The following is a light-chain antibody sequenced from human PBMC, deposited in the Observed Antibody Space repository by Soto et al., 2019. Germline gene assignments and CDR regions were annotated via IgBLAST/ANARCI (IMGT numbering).Light chain of an antibody. CDR2: DAS. J-gene: IGKJ4*01. V-gene: IGKV3-11*01. CDR3: QQRINWPLLT. CDR1: QSVSSY. Sequence: EIVLTQSPATLSLSPGERATLSCRASQSVSSYLAWYQQKPGQAPRLLIYDASNRATGIPARFSGSGSGTDFTLTISSLEPEDFAVYYSQQRINWPLLTFGGGTKVEIK.